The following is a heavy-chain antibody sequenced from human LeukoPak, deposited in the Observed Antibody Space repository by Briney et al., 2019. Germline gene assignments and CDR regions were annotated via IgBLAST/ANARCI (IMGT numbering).Heavy chain of an antibody. CDR2: ISSDGSKK. J-gene: IGHJ4*02. D-gene: IGHD6-19*01. V-gene: IGHV3-30*04. CDR1: GYTFRSYA. CDR3: ARKVAAPDY. Sequence: PGGSLRLSCAASGYTFRSYAMHWVRQAPGRGLEWVAIISSDGSKKYYADSVKGRFTISRDNSKNTLFLQMNSLRAEDTAVYYCARKVAAPDYWGQGTLVTVSS.